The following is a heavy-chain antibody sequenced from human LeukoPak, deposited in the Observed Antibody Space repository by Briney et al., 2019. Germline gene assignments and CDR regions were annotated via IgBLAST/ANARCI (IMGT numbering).Heavy chain of an antibody. CDR1: GFTFDDYA. Sequence: GGSLRLSCAASGFTFDDYAMNWVRQAPGKGLEWVSYISSSGSTIYYADSVKGRFTISRDNAKNSLYLQMNSLRAEDTAVYYCARDTYYDSSGYLVNAFDIWGQGTMVTVSS. CDR2: ISSSGSTI. V-gene: IGHV3-48*03. D-gene: IGHD3-22*01. CDR3: ARDTYYDSSGYLVNAFDI. J-gene: IGHJ3*02.